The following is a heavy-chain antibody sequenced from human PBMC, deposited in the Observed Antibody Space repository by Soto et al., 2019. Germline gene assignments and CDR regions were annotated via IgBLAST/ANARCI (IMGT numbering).Heavy chain of an antibody. CDR3: ARGVTGSSSWYLRVHYGMDV. CDR1: CGNFRDYY. D-gene: IGHD6-13*01. CDR2: INHSGST. J-gene: IGHJ6*02. V-gene: IGHV4-34*01. Sequence: PSEPLSLPSTVYCGNFRDYYVSCISQPKGKGLEWIGEINHSGSTNYNPSLKSRVTISVDTSKNQFSLKLSSVTAADTAVYYCARGVTGSSSWYLRVHYGMDVWGQGTTVTVSS.